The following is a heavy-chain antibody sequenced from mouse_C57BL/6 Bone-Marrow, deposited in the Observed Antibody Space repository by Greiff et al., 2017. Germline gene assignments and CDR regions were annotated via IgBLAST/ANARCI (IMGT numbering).Heavy chain of an antibody. CDR3: ARPLYYGNYWFAY. V-gene: IGHV5-17*01. CDR2: ISSGSSTI. CDR1: GFTFSDYG. Sequence: EVMLVESGGGLVKPGGSLKLSCAASGFTFSDYGMHWVRQAPEQGLEWVAYISSGSSTIYYADTVKGRFTISRDNAKNTLFLQMTSLRSEDTAMYYCARPLYYGNYWFAYWGQGTLVTVSA. J-gene: IGHJ3*01. D-gene: IGHD2-1*01.